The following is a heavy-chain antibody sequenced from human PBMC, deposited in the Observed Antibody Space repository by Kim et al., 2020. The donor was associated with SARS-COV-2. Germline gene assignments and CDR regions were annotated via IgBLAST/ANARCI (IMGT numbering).Heavy chain of an antibody. J-gene: IGHJ4*02. CDR2: ISSSSNTI. CDR3: ARETAMNSAAGTFPLD. V-gene: IGHV3-48*04. CDR1: GFTFSGYT. Sequence: GGSLRLSCAASGFTFSGYTMNWVRQAPGKGLEWVSYISSSSNTIYYADSVKGRFTISRDTANNSLYLQMNSLRAEDTAVYYCARETAMNSAAGTFPLDWGQGTLVTVSS. D-gene: IGHD6-13*01.